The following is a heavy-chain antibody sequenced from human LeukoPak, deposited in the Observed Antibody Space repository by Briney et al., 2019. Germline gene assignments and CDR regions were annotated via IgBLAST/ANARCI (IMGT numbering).Heavy chain of an antibody. CDR3: AIDPPYSSGYLTDY. D-gene: IGHD6-19*01. CDR2: IIPILGIA. J-gene: IGHJ4*02. V-gene: IGHV1-69*04. Sequence: SVKVSCKASGGTFSSYTISWVRQPPGQGLEWMGRIIPILGIANYAQKFQGRVTITADKSTSTAYMELSSLRSEDTAVYYCAIDPPYSSGYLTDYWGQGTLVTVSS. CDR1: GGTFSSYT.